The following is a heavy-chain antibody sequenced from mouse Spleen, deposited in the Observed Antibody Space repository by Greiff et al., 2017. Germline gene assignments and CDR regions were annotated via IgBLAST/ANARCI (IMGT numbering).Heavy chain of an antibody. V-gene: IGHV1S127*01. CDR1: GYSFTSYW. CDR3: ARGGYYDYLYAMDY. Sequence: QVQLQQSGPQLVRPGASVKISCKASGYSFTSYWMHWVKQRPGQGLEWIGMIDPSDSETRLNQKVKDKATLTVDKSSSTAYMQLSSPTSEDSAVYYCARGGYYDYLYAMDYWGQGTSVTVSS. J-gene: IGHJ4*01. CDR2: IDPSDSET. D-gene: IGHD2-4*01.